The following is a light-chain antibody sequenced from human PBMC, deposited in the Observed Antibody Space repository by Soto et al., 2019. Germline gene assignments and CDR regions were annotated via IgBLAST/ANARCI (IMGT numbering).Light chain of an antibody. CDR1: QSVSSSY. Sequence: EIVLTQSPGTLSLSPGERATLSCRASQSVSSSYLAWYQQKPGQAPRLVIYGASSRATGITDRFSGSGSRTYFTLTISRLEHQDFAVYYCEQYGSSPPITCGQRTRLEIK. V-gene: IGKV3-20*01. J-gene: IGKJ5*01. CDR3: EQYGSSPPIT. CDR2: GAS.